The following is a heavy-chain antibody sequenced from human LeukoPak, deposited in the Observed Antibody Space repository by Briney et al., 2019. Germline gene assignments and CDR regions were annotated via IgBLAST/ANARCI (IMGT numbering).Heavy chain of an antibody. V-gene: IGHV1-18*04. CDR3: ARGGFGDLLSFFDY. CDR2: ISTYNGNT. Sequence: ASVKVSCKASGYTFTDHYMHWVRQAPGQGLEWMGWISTYNGNTNYAQKLQGRVTMTTDTSTSTAYMGLRSLRSDDTAVYYCARGGFGDLLSFFDYWGQGSLVTVSS. J-gene: IGHJ4*02. D-gene: IGHD3-10*01. CDR1: GYTFTDHY.